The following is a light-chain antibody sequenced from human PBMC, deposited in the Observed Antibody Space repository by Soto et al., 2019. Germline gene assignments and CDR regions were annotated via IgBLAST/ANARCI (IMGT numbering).Light chain of an antibody. CDR2: EVS. CDR3: SSYTTSTTVV. CDR1: SSDVGGYNF. J-gene: IGLJ1*01. Sequence: QSALTQPASVFGSPGQSITFSCTGTSSDVGGYNFVSWYQQHPGRAPKLMIYEVSSRPSGVSNRFSGSKSGNTASLTISGLQPEDEADYYCSSYTTSTTVVFGTGTKFTVL. V-gene: IGLV2-14*03.